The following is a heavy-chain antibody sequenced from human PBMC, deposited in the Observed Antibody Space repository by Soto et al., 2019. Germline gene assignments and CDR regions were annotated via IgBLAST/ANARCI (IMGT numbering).Heavy chain of an antibody. CDR3: TRDLNGGNTFDY. Sequence: QVQLVQSGAEVKKPGASVRVSCKPSGYTLTNYAIHWVRQAAGQSLEWLACIDPGSGRATYSQKVQGRIIVTSDNSATKFYMDLTSLTSEDTAVYFCTRDLNGGNTFDYWGQGALVTVSS. J-gene: IGHJ4*02. D-gene: IGHD2-8*01. CDR2: IDPGSGRA. V-gene: IGHV1-3*01. CDR1: GYTLTNYA.